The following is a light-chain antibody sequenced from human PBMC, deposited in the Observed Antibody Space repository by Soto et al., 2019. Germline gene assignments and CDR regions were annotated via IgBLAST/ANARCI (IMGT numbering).Light chain of an antibody. Sequence: ETVMTQSPAALSVSKGERATLSCRASQSVSSALAWYQQKPGLPPGLLIYDASIRATGIPARFSGSGSGTDFTLTISRLEPEDFAVYYCLQYGISPWPFGQGTKVDIK. J-gene: IGKJ1*01. CDR1: QSVSSA. CDR2: DAS. V-gene: IGKV3D-20*01. CDR3: LQYGISPWP.